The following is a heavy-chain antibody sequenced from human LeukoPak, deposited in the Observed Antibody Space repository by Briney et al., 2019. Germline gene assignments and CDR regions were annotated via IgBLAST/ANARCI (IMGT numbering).Heavy chain of an antibody. J-gene: IGHJ6*03. CDR1: GFTFDDYG. CDR3: AREGGSGSRYGWGYYYMDV. V-gene: IGHV3-20*04. D-gene: IGHD3-10*01. Sequence: PGGSLRLSCAASGFTFDDYGMCWVRQAPGKGLEWVSGINWNGGSTGYADSVKGRFTISRDNAKNSLYLQMNSLRAEDTALYYCAREGGSGSRYGWGYYYMDVWGKGTTVTVSS. CDR2: INWNGGST.